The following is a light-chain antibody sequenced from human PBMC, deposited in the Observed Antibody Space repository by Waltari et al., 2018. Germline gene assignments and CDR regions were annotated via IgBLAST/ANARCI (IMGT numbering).Light chain of an antibody. V-gene: IGLV2-8*01. CDR1: SSDVGGYNF. CDR2: EVS. J-gene: IGLJ2*01. Sequence: QSALTQPPSASGSPGQSVTISCTGTSSDVGGYNFVSWYQQYPGKVPKLMIDEVSKRPSGLPDHFSGSKSGHTASLTVSGLQAEDEADYYCSSYVGRKNFVVFGGGTKLTVV. CDR3: SSYVGRKNFVV.